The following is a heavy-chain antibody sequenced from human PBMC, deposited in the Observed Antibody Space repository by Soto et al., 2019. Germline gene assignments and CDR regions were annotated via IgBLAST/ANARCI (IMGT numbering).Heavy chain of an antibody. D-gene: IGHD2-15*01. CDR3: AAGGGGCCSGGSCSL. Sequence: EVQLVESGGGLVQPGGSLRLSCAASGFTFSSYWMHWVHQVPGQGLVWVSRINSDGSSTTYADSVKGRFTTSRDNAKNTLHLQMHSLRAEDTAVYYGAAGGGGCCSGGSCSLWGQGTMVTVSS. CDR2: INSDGSST. V-gene: IGHV3-74*01. CDR1: GFTFSSYW. J-gene: IGHJ3*01.